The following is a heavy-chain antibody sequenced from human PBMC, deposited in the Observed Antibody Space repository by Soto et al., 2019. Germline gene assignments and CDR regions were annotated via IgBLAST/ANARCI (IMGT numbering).Heavy chain of an antibody. CDR1: GGTFSSYA. CDR2: IIPIFGTA. D-gene: IGHD5-18*01. Sequence: SVKVSCKASGGTFSSYAISWVRQAPGQGLEWMGGIIPIFGTANYAQKFQGRVTITADESTSTAYMELSSLRSEDTAVYYCARVSYGSPLYYYYYYGMDVWGQGTTVTVSS. CDR3: ARVSYGSPLYYYYYYGMDV. J-gene: IGHJ6*02. V-gene: IGHV1-69*13.